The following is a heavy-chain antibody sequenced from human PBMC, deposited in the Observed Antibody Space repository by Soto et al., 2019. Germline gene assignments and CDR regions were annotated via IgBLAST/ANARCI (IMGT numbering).Heavy chain of an antibody. D-gene: IGHD1-1*01. Sequence: GGSLRLSCAGSGVTSRHNALIWFRQAPGKGLEWVSTISASGGATFYGDSVKGRFTVSRDNSRSTLFLQMSSLRAEDTAMYYCARVAFYCNDGYYYVIYV. CDR1: GVTSRHNA. CDR3: ARVAFYCNDGYYYVIYV. J-gene: IGHJ6*01. CDR2: ISASGGAT. V-gene: IGHV3-23*01.